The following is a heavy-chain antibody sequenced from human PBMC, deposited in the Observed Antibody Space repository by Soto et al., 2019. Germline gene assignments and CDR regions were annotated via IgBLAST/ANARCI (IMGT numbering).Heavy chain of an antibody. CDR3: ARQGSGYPGPAYYYYYMDV. D-gene: IGHD5-12*01. Sequence: SETLSLTCTVSGGSISSGSYYWGWIRQPPGKGLEWIGSIYYSGSTYYNPSLKSRVTISVDTSKNQFSLKLSSVTAADTAVYYCARQGSGYPGPAYYYYYMDVWGKGTTVTVSS. J-gene: IGHJ6*03. V-gene: IGHV4-39*01. CDR2: IYYSGST. CDR1: GGSISSGSYY.